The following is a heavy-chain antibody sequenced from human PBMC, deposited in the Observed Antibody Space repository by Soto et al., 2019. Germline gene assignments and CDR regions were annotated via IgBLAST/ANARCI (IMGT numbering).Heavy chain of an antibody. Sequence: SETLSLTCTISGGSISGHYWSWIRQPPGKGLEWIGYIYYIGSTNYNPSLRSRVTISLGTSKNQVSLKLNSVTAADTATYYCARLPGGDGAPWGQGILVTVSS. V-gene: IGHV4-59*11. CDR1: GGSISGHY. CDR3: ARLPGGDGAP. CDR2: IYYIGST. J-gene: IGHJ5*02. D-gene: IGHD2-21*02.